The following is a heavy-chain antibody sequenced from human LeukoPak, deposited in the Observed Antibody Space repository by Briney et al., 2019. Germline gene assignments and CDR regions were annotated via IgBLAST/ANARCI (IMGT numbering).Heavy chain of an antibody. D-gene: IGHD6-19*01. CDR2: INPNSGGT. Sequence: ASVKVSCKASGYTFTSYYMHWVRQAPGQGLEWMGRINPNSGGTNYAQKFQGRVTMTRGTSISTAYMELSRLRSDDTAVYYCARDSHLAVADLRYWGQGTLVTVSS. V-gene: IGHV1-2*06. CDR1: GYTFTSYY. J-gene: IGHJ4*02. CDR3: ARDSHLAVADLRY.